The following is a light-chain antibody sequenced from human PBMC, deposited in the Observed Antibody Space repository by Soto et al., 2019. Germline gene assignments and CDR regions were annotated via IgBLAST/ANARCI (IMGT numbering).Light chain of an antibody. V-gene: IGLV1-44*01. CDR3: AAWDDSLNGWV. CDR2: SNN. Sequence: QSVLTQPPSASGTPGQRVTISSSGSSSNIGSNTVNWYQQLPGTAPKLLIYSNNQRTSGVPDRFSGSKSGTSASLAISGLQSEDEADYYCAAWDDSLNGWVFGGGTKLTVL. CDR1: SSNIGSNT. J-gene: IGLJ3*02.